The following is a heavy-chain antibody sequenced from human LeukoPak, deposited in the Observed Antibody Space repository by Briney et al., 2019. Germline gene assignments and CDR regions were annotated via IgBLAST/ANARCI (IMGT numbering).Heavy chain of an antibody. D-gene: IGHD4-17*01. CDR2: IYPSGTT. Sequence: PSQTLSLTCAVSDGSSSIRGYPRRWIRQPPGKGLEWIGYIYPSGTTYYNPSLKSRVTIPIDRSKNQFSLKLSSVTAADTAVYYCARYYGDYINWFDPWGQGTLVTVSS. CDR3: ARYYGDYINWFDP. J-gene: IGHJ5*02. CDR1: DGSSSIRGYP. V-gene: IGHV4-30-2*01.